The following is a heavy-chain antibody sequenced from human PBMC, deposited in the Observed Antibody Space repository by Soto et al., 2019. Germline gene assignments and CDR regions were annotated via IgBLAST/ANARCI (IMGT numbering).Heavy chain of an antibody. V-gene: IGHV3-30*03. CDR3: ARENTAMATFDY. D-gene: IGHD5-18*01. CDR1: GFTFSSYG. J-gene: IGHJ4*02. Sequence: QVQLVESGGGVVQPGRSLRLSCAASGFTFSSYGMHWVRQAPGKGLEWVAVISYDGSNKYYADSVKGRFTISRDNSKNTRYLQMNSLRAEDTAVYYCARENTAMATFDYWGQGSLVTVSS. CDR2: ISYDGSNK.